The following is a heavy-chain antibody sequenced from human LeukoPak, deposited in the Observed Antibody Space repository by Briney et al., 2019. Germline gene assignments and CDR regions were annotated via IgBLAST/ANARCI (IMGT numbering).Heavy chain of an antibody. CDR2: IYSDNT. CDR3: ARRAGAYSHPYDY. V-gene: IGHV3-53*01. J-gene: IGHJ4*02. D-gene: IGHD4/OR15-4a*01. CDR1: GFTFTGYW. Sequence: GGSLRLSCAASGFTFTGYWMSWVRQAPGKGLEWVSFIYSDNTHYSDSVKGRFTISRDNSKNTLYLQMNSLRAEDTAVYYCARRAGAYSHPYDYWGQGTLVTVSS.